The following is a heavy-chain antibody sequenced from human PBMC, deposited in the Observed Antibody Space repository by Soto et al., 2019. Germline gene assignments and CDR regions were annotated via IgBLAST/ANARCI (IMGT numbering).Heavy chain of an antibody. CDR1: GGSISSYY. CDR2: IYYSGST. D-gene: IGHD5-18*01. Sequence: SETLSLTCTVSGGSISSYYWSWIRQPPGKGLEWIGYIYYSGSTNYNPSLKSRVTISVDTSKNQFSLKLSSVTAADTAVYYCARGRSNGYSYGYNWFDPWGQGTLVTVSS. CDR3: ARGRSNGYSYGYNWFDP. V-gene: IGHV4-59*01. J-gene: IGHJ5*02.